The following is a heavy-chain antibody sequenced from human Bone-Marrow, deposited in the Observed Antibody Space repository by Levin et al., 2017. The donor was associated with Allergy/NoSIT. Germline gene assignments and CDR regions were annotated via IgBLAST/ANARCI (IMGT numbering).Heavy chain of an antibody. D-gene: IGHD1-26*01. CDR3: TRDGRQLFP. J-gene: IGHJ5*02. CDR1: GDSISGYY. V-gene: IGHV4-59*01. CDR2: IFYTGNT. Sequence: GSLRLSCTVSGDSISGYYWSWVRQPPGRALEWIGWIFYTGNTNYNPSLSGRVTLSVDTSKNQFSLRLTSVTAADTAVYFCTRDGRQLFPWDQGTLVTVSS.